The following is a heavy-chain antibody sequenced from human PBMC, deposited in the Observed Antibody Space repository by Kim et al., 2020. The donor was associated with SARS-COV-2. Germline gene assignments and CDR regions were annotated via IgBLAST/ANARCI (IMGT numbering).Heavy chain of an antibody. CDR3: ARDAGYDYIWGSYRHGYFDY. D-gene: IGHD3-16*02. V-gene: IGHV4-59*01. J-gene: IGHJ4*02. Sequence: RVTISVDTSKNQFSLKLSSVTAADTAVYYCARDAGYDYIWGSYRHGYFDYWGQGTLVTVSS.